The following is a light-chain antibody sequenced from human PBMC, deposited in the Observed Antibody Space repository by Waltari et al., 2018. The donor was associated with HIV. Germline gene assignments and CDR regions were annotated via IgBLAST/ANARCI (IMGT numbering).Light chain of an antibody. J-gene: IGKJ1*01. CDR3: QQYGGSHWT. CDR2: GAS. CDR1: QSVSRSY. V-gene: IGKV3-20*01. Sequence: EIVLTQSPGTLSFSPGERATLACRASQSVSRSYLGWYQQRPGQAPRLLIYGASGRATDIPDRFSGSGSGTEFTLTIDRLEPEDFAVYYCQQYGGSHWTFGQGTRVEVK.